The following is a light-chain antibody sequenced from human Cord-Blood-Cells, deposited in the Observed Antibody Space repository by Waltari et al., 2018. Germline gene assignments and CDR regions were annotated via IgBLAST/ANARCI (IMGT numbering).Light chain of an antibody. Sequence: QSALTQPASVSGSPGQSITISCTGTSSDVGSYNLVSWYQQHPGKAPKLMIYEGSKRPSGVSNRFSGSKSGNTASLTISGLQAEYEADYCCCSYAGRNWVFGGGTKLTVL. CDR2: EGS. J-gene: IGLJ3*02. CDR3: CSYAGRNWV. V-gene: IGLV2-23*01. CDR1: SSDVGSYNL.